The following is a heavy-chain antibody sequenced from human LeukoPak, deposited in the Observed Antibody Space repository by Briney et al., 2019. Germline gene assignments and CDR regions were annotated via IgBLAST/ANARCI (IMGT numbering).Heavy chain of an antibody. Sequence: PSETLSLTCAVYGGSFSGYYWSWIRQPPGKGLEWIGEINHNGSTNYNPSLKSRVTISVDTSKNRFSPKLSSVTAADTAVYYCARGSHNSSGYYFDYWGQGTLVTVSS. CDR2: INHNGST. CDR3: ARGSHNSSGYYFDY. V-gene: IGHV4-34*01. J-gene: IGHJ4*02. CDR1: GGSFSGYY. D-gene: IGHD3-22*01.